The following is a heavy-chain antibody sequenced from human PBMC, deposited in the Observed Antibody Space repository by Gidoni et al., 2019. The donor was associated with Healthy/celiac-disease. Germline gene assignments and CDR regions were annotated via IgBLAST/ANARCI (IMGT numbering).Heavy chain of an antibody. V-gene: IGHV1-8*01. CDR1: GYTFTSYD. CDR2: MNPNSGNT. CDR3: ARPHSRRYYDILTGARGWFDP. D-gene: IGHD3-9*01. Sequence: VKVSCKASGYTFTSYDINWVRQATGQGLEWMGWMNPNSGNTGYAQKFQGRVTMTRNTSISTAYMELSSLRSEDTAVYYCARPHSRRYYDILTGARGWFDPWGQGTLVTVSS. J-gene: IGHJ5*02.